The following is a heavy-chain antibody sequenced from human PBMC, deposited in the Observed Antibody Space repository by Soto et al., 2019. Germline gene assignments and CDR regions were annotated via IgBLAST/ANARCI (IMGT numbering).Heavy chain of an antibody. V-gene: IGHV4-31*03. CDR2: IYYSGST. Sequence: SETLSLTCTVSGGSISSGGYYWSWIRQHPGKGLEWIGYIYYSGSTYYNPSLKSRVTISVDTSKNQFSLKLSSVTAADTAVYYCARVRPIAVAGTYYYYGMDVWGQGTTVTVSS. CDR1: GGSISSGGYY. D-gene: IGHD6-19*01. J-gene: IGHJ6*02. CDR3: ARVRPIAVAGTYYYYGMDV.